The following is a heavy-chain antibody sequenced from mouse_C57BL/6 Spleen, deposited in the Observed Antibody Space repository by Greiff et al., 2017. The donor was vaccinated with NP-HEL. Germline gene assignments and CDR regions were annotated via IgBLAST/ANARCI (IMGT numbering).Heavy chain of an antibody. J-gene: IGHJ3*01. D-gene: IGHD1-1*01. CDR3: ARSARYYYGSSYEGFAY. CDR1: GYTFTDYY. CDR2: INPYNGGT. Sequence: EVQLQESGPVLVKPGASVKMSCKASGYTFTDYYMNWVKQSHGKSLEWIGVINPYNGGTSYNQKFKGKATLTVYKSSSTAYMELNSLTSEDSAVYYCARSARYYYGSSYEGFAYWGQGTLVTVSA. V-gene: IGHV1-19*01.